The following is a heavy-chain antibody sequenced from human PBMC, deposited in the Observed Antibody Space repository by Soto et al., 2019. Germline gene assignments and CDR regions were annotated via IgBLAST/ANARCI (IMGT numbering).Heavy chain of an antibody. D-gene: IGHD3-16*02. CDR1: GFSLSTGGMC. J-gene: IGHJ6*02. Sequence: SGPTLVNPTQTLTLTCTFSGFSLSTGGMCVSWIRQPPGKALEWLALIDWDDDKYYSTSLKTRLTISKDTSKNQVVLTMTNMDPVDTATYYCARIPVMITFGGVIADYYYYGMDVWGQGTTVTVSS. V-gene: IGHV2-70*01. CDR2: IDWDDDK. CDR3: ARIPVMITFGGVIADYYYYGMDV.